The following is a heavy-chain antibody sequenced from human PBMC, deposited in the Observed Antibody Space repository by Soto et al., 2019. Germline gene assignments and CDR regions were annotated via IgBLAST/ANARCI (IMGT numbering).Heavy chain of an antibody. J-gene: IGHJ3*02. Sequence: EVQLVESGGGLVQPGGSLRLSCAASGFTFSSYWMSWVRQAPGKGLEWVANIKQDGSEKYYVDSVKGRFTISRDNAKNSLYLQMNSLRAEDTAVYYCASNARVLRSFAAFDIWGHGTMVTGSS. CDR2: IKQDGSEK. D-gene: IGHD5-12*01. CDR3: ASNARVLRSFAAFDI. CDR1: GFTFSSYW. V-gene: IGHV3-7*01.